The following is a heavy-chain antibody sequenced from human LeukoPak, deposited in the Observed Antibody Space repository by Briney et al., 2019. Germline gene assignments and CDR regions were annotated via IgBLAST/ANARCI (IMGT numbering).Heavy chain of an antibody. D-gene: IGHD3-10*01. V-gene: IGHV4-4*07. CDR3: ARVLIADFAMVRDNWFDP. CDR2: IYTSGST. J-gene: IGHJ5*02. CDR1: GGSISSYY. Sequence: SETLSLTCTVSGGSISSYYWSWIRQPAGKGLEWIGRIYTSGSTNYNPSLKSRVTISVDTSKNQFSLKLSSVTAADTAVYYCARVLIADFAMVRDNWFDPWGQGTLVTVSS.